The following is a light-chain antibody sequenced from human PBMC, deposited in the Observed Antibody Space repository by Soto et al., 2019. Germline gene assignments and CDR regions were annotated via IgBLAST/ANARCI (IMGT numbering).Light chain of an antibody. J-gene: IGKJ1*01. CDR1: QTVSSSS. V-gene: IGKV3-20*01. Sequence: EIVLTQSPGTLSLSPGERATLSCRASQTVSSSSLAWYQQRPGQAPRLLIYGASSRATGIPDKFSGSGSGTDYTLNIDRLEPEDFAVYYCQQYSSSPRTFGQGTKVEIK. CDR2: GAS. CDR3: QQYSSSPRT.